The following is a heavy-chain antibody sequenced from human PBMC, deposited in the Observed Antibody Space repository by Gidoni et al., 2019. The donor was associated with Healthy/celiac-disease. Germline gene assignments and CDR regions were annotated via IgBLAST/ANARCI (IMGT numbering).Heavy chain of an antibody. D-gene: IGHD6-19*01. V-gene: IGHV4-59*01. Sequence: QVQLQESGPGLVKPSETLSLTCPVSGGSISSYYWSWIRQPPGKGLEWIGYIYYSGSTNYNPSLKSRVTISVDTSKNQFSLKLSSVTAADTAVYYCARATAVAGSWWFDPWGQGTLVTVSS. CDR3: ARATAVAGSWWFDP. J-gene: IGHJ5*02. CDR2: IYYSGST. CDR1: GGSISSYY.